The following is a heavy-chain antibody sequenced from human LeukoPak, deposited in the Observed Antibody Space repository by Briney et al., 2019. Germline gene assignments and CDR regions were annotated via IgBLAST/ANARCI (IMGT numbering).Heavy chain of an antibody. CDR3: ARTIAQYTNTWLYYYYGLHV. V-gene: IGHV3-23*01. D-gene: IGHD6-13*01. CDR1: GFSFRSFA. CDR2: ISGGGEDT. Sequence: GGSLRLSCTASGFSFRSFAMSWVRQAPGQGLEWVSSISGGGEDTYYADSVKGRFTISRDNSETTLYLQMNSLGADDTALYYCARTIAQYTNTWLYYYYGLHVWGQGTTVTVSS. J-gene: IGHJ6*02.